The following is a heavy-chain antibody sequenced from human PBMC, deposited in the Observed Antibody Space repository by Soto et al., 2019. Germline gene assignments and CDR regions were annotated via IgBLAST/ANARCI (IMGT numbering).Heavy chain of an antibody. CDR3: ARDGDVNTGFGKDY. Sequence: RRLSCAASGFTFSSYGMHWVRQAPGKGLEWVAFIWHDGGNKFYAESVKGRFTISRDNSKNTLYLQMTSLSAEDTAMYYCARDGDVNTGFGKDYWGQGTLVTVSS. D-gene: IGHD3-16*01. CDR1: GFTFSSYG. CDR2: IWHDGGNK. J-gene: IGHJ4*02. V-gene: IGHV3-33*01.